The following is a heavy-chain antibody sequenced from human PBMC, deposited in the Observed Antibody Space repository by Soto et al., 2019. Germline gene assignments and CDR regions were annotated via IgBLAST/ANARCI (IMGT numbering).Heavy chain of an antibody. CDR2: INPSGGST. Sequence: QVQLVQSGAEVKKPGASVKVSCKASGYTFTSYYMHWVRQAPGQGLEWMGIINPSGGSTSYAQKFQGRVTMTRDTSTSTVYMELSSLRSEDTAVYHCARARYGDYDFDYCGQGTLVTVSS. CDR3: ARARYGDYDFDY. J-gene: IGHJ4*02. V-gene: IGHV1-46*03. CDR1: GYTFTSYY. D-gene: IGHD4-17*01.